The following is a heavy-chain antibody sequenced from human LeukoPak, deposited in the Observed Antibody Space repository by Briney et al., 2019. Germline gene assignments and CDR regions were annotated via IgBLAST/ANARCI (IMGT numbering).Heavy chain of an antibody. CDR2: IWYDGSNK. CDR1: GFTFSSYG. V-gene: IGHV3-33*06. J-gene: IGHJ4*02. D-gene: IGHD3-22*01. CDR3: AKEGYYDSSGYPYFDY. Sequence: GGPLRLSCAASGFTFSSYGMHWVRQAPGKGLEWVAVIWYDGSNKYYADSVKGRFTISRDNSKNTLYLQMNSLRAEDTAVCYCAKEGYYDSSGYPYFDYWGQGTLVTVSS.